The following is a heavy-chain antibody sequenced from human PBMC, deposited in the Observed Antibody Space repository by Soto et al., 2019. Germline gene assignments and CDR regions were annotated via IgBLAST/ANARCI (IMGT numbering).Heavy chain of an antibody. CDR3: ARIDGIAGPFDY. Sequence: PGGSLKLSCAASGFTFSSYAMHWVRQAPGKGLEWVAVISYDGSNKYYADSVKGRFTISRDNSKNTLYLQMNSLRAEDTAVYYCARIDGIAGPFDYWGQGTLVTVSS. V-gene: IGHV3-30-3*01. J-gene: IGHJ4*02. CDR1: GFTFSSYA. D-gene: IGHD6-13*01. CDR2: ISYDGSNK.